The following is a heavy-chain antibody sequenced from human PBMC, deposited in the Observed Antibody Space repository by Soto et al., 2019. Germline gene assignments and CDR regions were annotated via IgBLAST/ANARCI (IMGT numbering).Heavy chain of an antibody. CDR3: ARRYGYCSSTSCQGDYYYGMDV. V-gene: IGHV5-51*01. D-gene: IGHD2-2*03. Sequence: PGESLKISCKGSGYSFTSYWIGWVRQMPGKGLEWMGIIYPGDSYTNYSPSFQGHVTISADKSISTAYLQWSSLKASDTAMYYCARRYGYCSSTSCQGDYYYGMDVWGQGTTVTVSS. CDR1: GYSFTSYW. CDR2: IYPGDSYT. J-gene: IGHJ6*02.